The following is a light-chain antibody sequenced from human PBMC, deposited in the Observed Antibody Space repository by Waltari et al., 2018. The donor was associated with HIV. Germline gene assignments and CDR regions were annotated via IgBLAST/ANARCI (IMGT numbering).Light chain of an antibody. CDR1: SSDVGNYNY. CDR3: CSYAGSYV. J-gene: IGLJ1*01. Sequence: QSALTQPRSVPGSPGQSVTISCTGTSSDVGNYNYVSWYQQHPGKAPKLMIYDVSKRPSGVPDRFSGSKSGNTASLTISGLQAEDEADYYCCSYAGSYVFGIGTEVTVL. V-gene: IGLV2-11*01. CDR2: DVS.